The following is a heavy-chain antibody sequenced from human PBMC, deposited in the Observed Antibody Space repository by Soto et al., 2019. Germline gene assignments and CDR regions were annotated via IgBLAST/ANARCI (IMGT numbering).Heavy chain of an antibody. D-gene: IGHD5-18*01. V-gene: IGHV4-59*01. CDR2: ILYSGST. CDR1: GGSIRSYY. Sequence: SETLSLTCTVSGGSIRSYYWTWIRQPPGKGLEWLGYILYSGSTFYNPSLKSRVTISIHTSKSQFSLQLISVTAADTAVYYCARGAADTAMVDSWGQGTLVSVSS. CDR3: ARGAADTAMVDS. J-gene: IGHJ4*02.